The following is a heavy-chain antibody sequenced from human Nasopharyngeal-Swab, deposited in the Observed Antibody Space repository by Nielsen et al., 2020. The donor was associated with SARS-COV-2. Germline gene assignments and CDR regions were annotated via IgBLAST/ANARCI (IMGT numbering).Heavy chain of an antibody. CDR2: ISSSSSYI. CDR1: GFTFNNYN. Sequence: GGSLRLSCAASGFTFNNYNFNWVRQAPGKGLEWVSSISSSSSYIHYADSVKGRFTISRDNAKNSLYLQMNCLRAEDTAVYYCARDGLDYDFWSAYFMDVWGQGTTVTVSS. V-gene: IGHV3-21*01. D-gene: IGHD3-3*01. CDR3: ARDGLDYDFWSAYFMDV. J-gene: IGHJ6*02.